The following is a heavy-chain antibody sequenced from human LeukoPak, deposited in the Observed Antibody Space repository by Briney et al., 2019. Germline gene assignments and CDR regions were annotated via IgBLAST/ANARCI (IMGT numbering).Heavy chain of an antibody. Sequence: PGGTLRLSCAASGFTFSSYGMSWVRQAPGKGLEWVSAISGSGGSTYYADSVKGRFTISRDNSKNTLYLQMNSLRAEDTAVYYCAKEKYYYDSSGYYPGGPFDYWGQGTLVTVSS. D-gene: IGHD3-22*01. CDR2: ISGSGGST. V-gene: IGHV3-23*01. J-gene: IGHJ4*02. CDR1: GFTFSSYG. CDR3: AKEKYYYDSSGYYPGGPFDY.